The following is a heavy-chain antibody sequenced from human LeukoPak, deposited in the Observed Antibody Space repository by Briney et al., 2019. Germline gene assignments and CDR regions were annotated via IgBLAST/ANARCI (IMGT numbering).Heavy chain of an antibody. D-gene: IGHD3-10*01. CDR1: GGSISSSSYY. CDR3: ARLPRITMVRGVPYYYYYMDV. Sequence: SETLSLTCTVSGGSISSSSYYWGWIRQPPGKGLEWIGSIYYSGSTYYNPSLKSRVTISVDTSKNQFSLKLSSVTAADTAVYYCARLPRITMVRGVPYYYYYMDVWGKGTTVTVSS. V-gene: IGHV4-39*01. CDR2: IYYSGST. J-gene: IGHJ6*03.